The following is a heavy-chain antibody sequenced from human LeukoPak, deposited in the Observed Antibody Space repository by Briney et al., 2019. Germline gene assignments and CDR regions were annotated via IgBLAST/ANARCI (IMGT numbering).Heavy chain of an antibody. CDR2: ISSSSSYI. V-gene: IGHV3-21*01. D-gene: IGHD3-9*01. CDR3: ARDLHYDILTGAED. J-gene: IGHJ1*01. CDR1: GFTSSSYS. Sequence: PGGSLRLSCAASGFTSSSYSMNWVRQAPGKGLEWVSSISSSSSYIYYADSVKGRFTISRDNAKNSLYLQMNSLRAEDTAVYYCARDLHYDILTGAEDWGQGTLVTVSS.